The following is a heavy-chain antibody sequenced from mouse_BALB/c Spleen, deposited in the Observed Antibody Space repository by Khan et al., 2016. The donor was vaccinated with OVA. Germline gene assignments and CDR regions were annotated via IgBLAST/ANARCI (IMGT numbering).Heavy chain of an antibody. J-gene: IGHJ4*01. D-gene: IGHD2-10*01. Sequence: QVQLKESGPGLVAPSQSLSITCTISGFSLTNYGVHWVRQPPGKGLEWLVVIWSDGSTTYNSALNSRLPISKDNSECQVFLKMNSLQTDDTAMYFCARQPYYHYNIMDYWGQGTSVTVSS. CDR2: IWSDGST. V-gene: IGHV2-6-1*01. CDR3: ARQPYYHYNIMDY. CDR1: GFSLTNYG.